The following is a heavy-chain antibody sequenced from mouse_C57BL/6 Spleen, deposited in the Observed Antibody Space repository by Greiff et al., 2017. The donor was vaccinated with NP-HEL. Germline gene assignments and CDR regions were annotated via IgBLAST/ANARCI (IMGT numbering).Heavy chain of an antibody. CDR1: GFTFTDYY. D-gene: IGHD1-1*01. Sequence: EVMLVESGGGLVQPGGSLSLSCAASGFTFTDYYMSWVRQPPGKALEWLGFIRNKANGYTTEYSASVKGRFTISRDNSQSILYLQMNALRAEDSATYYCARSDYGSSYPFAYWGQGTLVTVSA. CDR3: ARSDYGSSYPFAY. J-gene: IGHJ3*01. V-gene: IGHV7-3*01. CDR2: IRNKANGYTT.